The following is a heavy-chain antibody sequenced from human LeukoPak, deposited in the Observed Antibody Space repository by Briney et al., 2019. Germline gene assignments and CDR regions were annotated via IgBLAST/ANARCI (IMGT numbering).Heavy chain of an antibody. D-gene: IGHD1-14*01. CDR2: IYYSGST. CDR1: GGSISSSSYY. Sequence: PSETLSLTCTVSGGSISSSSYYWGWIRQPPGKGLEWIGSIYYSGSTYYNPSLKSRVTISVDTSKNQFSLKLSSVTAVDTAVYYCARNHVGAFDIWGQGTMVTVSS. CDR3: ARNHVGAFDI. V-gene: IGHV4-39*01. J-gene: IGHJ3*02.